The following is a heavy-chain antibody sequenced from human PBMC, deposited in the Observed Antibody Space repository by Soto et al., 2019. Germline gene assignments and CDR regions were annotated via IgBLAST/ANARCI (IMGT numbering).Heavy chain of an antibody. CDR3: ARLSRGVAAGCDY. CDR2: IYHSGST. V-gene: IGHV4-30-2*05. D-gene: IGHD6-13*01. CDR1: GGSISSGGYS. Sequence: PSETLSLTCAVSGGSISSGGYSWSWIRQPPGKGLECIGYIYHSGSTSYNPSLKSRVTISVDTTKNQLSLNLSSVTAADTAVYYCARLSRGVAAGCDYWGQGTLVTVSS. J-gene: IGHJ4*02.